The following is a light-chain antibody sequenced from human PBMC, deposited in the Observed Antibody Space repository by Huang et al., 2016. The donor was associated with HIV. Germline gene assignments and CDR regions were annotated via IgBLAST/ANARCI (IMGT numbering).Light chain of an antibody. J-gene: IGKJ2*01. CDR2: RSS. Sequence: EIALTQSPATLSVSPGVRVTLSCRASQSVSTNLAWYQQKPAQAPRLLIYRSSSRAAGVPARFSGSGSATEFSLTITSLQSEDFAIYFCQQYNHCPPYTFGQGTKLEIK. CDR1: QSVSTN. CDR3: QQYNHCPPYT. V-gene: IGKV3D-15*01.